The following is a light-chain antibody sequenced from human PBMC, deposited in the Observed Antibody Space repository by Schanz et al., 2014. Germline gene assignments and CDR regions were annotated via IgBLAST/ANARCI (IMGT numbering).Light chain of an antibody. CDR2: LNSDGSH. CDR3: QTWGSGSVV. CDR1: SGQSGYA. Sequence: QLVLTQSPSASASLGASVKLTCTLTSGQSGYAIAWHQQQPEKGPRFLMKLNSDGSHVNGDGIPDRFSGSSSGTERFLTISSLQSEDEADYYCQTWGSGSVVFGGGTKLTVL. V-gene: IGLV4-69*01. J-gene: IGLJ2*01.